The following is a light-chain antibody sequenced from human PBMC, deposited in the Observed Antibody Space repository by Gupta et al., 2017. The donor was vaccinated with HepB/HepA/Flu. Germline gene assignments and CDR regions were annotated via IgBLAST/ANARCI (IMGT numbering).Light chain of an antibody. CDR1: QNIRNY. J-gene: IGKJ4*01. V-gene: IGKV1-39*01. CDR2: GAS. CDR3: QQSDNTPALT. Sequence: DIQMTQSPSSLSTSIGDRVIITCRASQNIRNYLNWYQQKPGKAPKLLIYGASILPSGVSSRFSGSGYGIDFTLTISSRQPEDFATYYCQQSDNTPALTFGGGTKVEIK.